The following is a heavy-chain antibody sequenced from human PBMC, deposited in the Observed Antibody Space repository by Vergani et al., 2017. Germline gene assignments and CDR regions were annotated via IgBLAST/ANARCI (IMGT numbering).Heavy chain of an antibody. CDR2: INHSGST. CDR3: AGTVYDSSGYCFDY. Sequence: QVQLQQWGAGLLKPSETLSLTSAGYGGSFSGYYWSWSRQPPGKGLEWIGEINHSGSTNYNPSLKSRVTISVDTSKNQCSLRLSSVTAEDTAVYYCAGTVYDSSGYCFDYWGQGTLVTVSS. V-gene: IGHV4-34*01. D-gene: IGHD3-22*01. J-gene: IGHJ4*02. CDR1: GGSFSGYY.